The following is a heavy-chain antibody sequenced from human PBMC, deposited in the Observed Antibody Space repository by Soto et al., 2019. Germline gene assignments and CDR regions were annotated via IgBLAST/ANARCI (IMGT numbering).Heavy chain of an antibody. J-gene: IGHJ4*02. CDR1: GGSISSYY. V-gene: IGHV4-59*08. Sequence: PSETLSLTCTVSGGSISSYYWSWIRQPPGKGLEWIGYIYYSGSTNYNPSLKSRVTTSVDTSKNQFSLKLSSVTAADTAVYYCARQPYGDYAPLYSSSWYYFDYWGQGTLVT. D-gene: IGHD6-13*01. CDR3: ARQPYGDYAPLYSSSWYYFDY. CDR2: IYYSGST.